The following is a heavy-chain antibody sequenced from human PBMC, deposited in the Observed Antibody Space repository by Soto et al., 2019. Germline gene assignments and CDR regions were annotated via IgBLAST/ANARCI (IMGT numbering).Heavy chain of an antibody. V-gene: IGHV4-59*12. Sequence: SETLSLTCTVSGGSISSYYWSWIRQPPGKGLEWIGYIYYSGSTNYNPSLNSRLTISVDPSKNQFSLDLSSVTAADTAVYYFARDRSGYSSIDYWGQGTLVTVSS. CDR2: IYYSGST. CDR3: ARDRSGYSSIDY. CDR1: GGSISSYY. D-gene: IGHD3-3*01. J-gene: IGHJ4*02.